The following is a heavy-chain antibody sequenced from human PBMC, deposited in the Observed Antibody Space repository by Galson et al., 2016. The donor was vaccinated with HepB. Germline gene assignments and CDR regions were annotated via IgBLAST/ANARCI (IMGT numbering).Heavy chain of an antibody. CDR1: GFTFYDYT. Sequence: SLRLSCAASGFTFYDYTMHWVRQAPGKGLEWVSLISWDGGGTYYADSVKGRFTISRDNSKNFLYLQMNSPKIEDTAFYYCAKDTQMEYCYSGSCYYYYGMDVWGQGTTVTVS. CDR3: AKDTQMEYCYSGSCYYYYGMDV. CDR2: ISWDGGGT. D-gene: IGHD2/OR15-2a*01. J-gene: IGHJ6*02. V-gene: IGHV3-43*01.